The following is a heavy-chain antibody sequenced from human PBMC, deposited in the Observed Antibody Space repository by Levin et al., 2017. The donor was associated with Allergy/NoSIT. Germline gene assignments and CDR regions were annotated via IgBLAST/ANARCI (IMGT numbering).Heavy chain of an antibody. CDR1: GFTFSNYA. V-gene: IGHV3-23*01. Sequence: GESLKISCAASGFTFSNYAMNWVRQAPGKGLEWGSAITGRGDSTYYADSVKGRFTISRDNSKNTLYLQMNSLRAEDTAVYYCAKSSGRYHYDSSGYLDSWGQGTLVTVSS. CDR3: AKSSGRYHYDSSGYLDS. CDR2: ITGRGDST. J-gene: IGHJ4*02. D-gene: IGHD3-22*01.